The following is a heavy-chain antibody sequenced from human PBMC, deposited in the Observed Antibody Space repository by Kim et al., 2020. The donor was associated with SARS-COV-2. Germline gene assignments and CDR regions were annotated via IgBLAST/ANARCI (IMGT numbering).Heavy chain of an antibody. V-gene: IGHV3-23*01. CDR2: ITSSGASI. Sequence: GGSLRLSCAASGFMFGSYVMNWVRQAPGKGLEWVSSITSSGASIHYTDAVKGRFNISRDNTKSTLYLDLSALGAEDTATYYCASSARRLVVSSVYYF. J-gene: IGHJ4*01. D-gene: IGHD2-21*01. CDR3: ASSARRLVVSSVYYF. CDR1: GFMFGSYV.